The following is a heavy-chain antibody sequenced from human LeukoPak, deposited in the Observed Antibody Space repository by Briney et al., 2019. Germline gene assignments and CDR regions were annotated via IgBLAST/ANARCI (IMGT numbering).Heavy chain of an antibody. CDR3: ARILDSVWGELGY. V-gene: IGHV3-30*02. J-gene: IGHJ4*02. Sequence: PGGSLRLSCAGSGFSFSSYGMHWVRQAPGKGLEWMAFIRSDGSNKYYADSVKGRFTISRDNSKNTLYLQMNSLRAEDTAVYYCARILDSVWGELGYWGQGTLVTVSS. D-gene: IGHD6-19*01. CDR1: GFSFSSYG. CDR2: IRSDGSNK.